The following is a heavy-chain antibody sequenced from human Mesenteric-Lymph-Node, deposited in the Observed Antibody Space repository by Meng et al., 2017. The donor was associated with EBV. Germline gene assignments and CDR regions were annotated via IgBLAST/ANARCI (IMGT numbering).Heavy chain of an antibody. CDR3: ARVGYNYVYYFDY. J-gene: IGHJ4*02. V-gene: IGHV4-4*02. D-gene: IGHD5-18*01. CDR2: VYHSGSA. Sequence: VHLQASGPGLVKPSGTLALTCAVSGGSISSSNWWSWVRQPPGKGLEWIGEVYHSGSANYNPSLKSRVTISVDKSKNQFSLNLSSVTAADTAVYYCARVGYNYVYYFDYWGQGTLVTVSS. CDR1: GGSISSSNW.